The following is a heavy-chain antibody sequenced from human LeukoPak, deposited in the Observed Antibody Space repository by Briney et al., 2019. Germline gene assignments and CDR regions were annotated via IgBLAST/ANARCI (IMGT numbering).Heavy chain of an antibody. D-gene: IGHD3-10*01. V-gene: IGHV1-8*01. Sequence: GASVKVSCKASGYTFTSYDINWVRQATGQGLEWMGWMNPNCGNTGYAQKFQGRVTMTRNTSISTAYMELSSLRSEDTAVYYCARRWFGEITFDYWGQGTLVTVSS. CDR1: GYTFTSYD. CDR2: MNPNCGNT. J-gene: IGHJ4*02. CDR3: ARRWFGEITFDY.